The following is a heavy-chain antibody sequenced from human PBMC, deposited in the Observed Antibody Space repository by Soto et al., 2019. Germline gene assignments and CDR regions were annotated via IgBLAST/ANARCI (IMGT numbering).Heavy chain of an antibody. Sequence: ASVKVSCKASGYTFTSYYRHWVRQAPGQGLEWMGIINPSGGSTSYAQKFQGRVTMTRDTSTSTVYMELSSLRSEDTAVYYCARVYYDCWSGSMENDYWGQGTLVTVSS. CDR1: GYTFTSYY. D-gene: IGHD3-3*01. CDR2: INPSGGST. CDR3: ARVYYDCWSGSMENDY. V-gene: IGHV1-46*03. J-gene: IGHJ4*02.